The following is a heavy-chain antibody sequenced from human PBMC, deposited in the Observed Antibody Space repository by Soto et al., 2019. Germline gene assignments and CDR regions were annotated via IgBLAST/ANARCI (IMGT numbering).Heavy chain of an antibody. CDR1: GYTFTSYY. J-gene: IGHJ4*02. CDR2: INPSGGST. CDR3: ARGNIAAAEGDIIDY. Sequence: QVQLVQSGAEVKKPGASVKVSCKASGYTFTSYYMHWVRQAPGQGLEWMGIINPSGGSTSYAQKFQGRVTMTRDTSTSTVYMELSSLRSEDTAVYYCARGNIAAAEGDIIDYWGQGTLVTVSS. V-gene: IGHV1-46*01. D-gene: IGHD6-13*01.